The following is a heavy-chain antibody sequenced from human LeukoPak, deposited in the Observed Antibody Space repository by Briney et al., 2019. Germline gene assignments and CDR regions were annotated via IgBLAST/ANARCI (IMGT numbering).Heavy chain of an antibody. V-gene: IGHV4-61*02. Sequence: PSETLSLTCTVSGGSVSSGSYYWSWIRQPAGKGLEWIGRIYTSGSTNYNPSLKSRVTISVDTSKNQFSLKLSSVTAADTAVYYCARVNSLFSRTYYYDSSGPEGAFDIWGQGTMVTVSS. D-gene: IGHD3-22*01. CDR3: ARVNSLFSRTYYYDSSGPEGAFDI. CDR1: GGSVSSGSYY. J-gene: IGHJ3*02. CDR2: IYTSGST.